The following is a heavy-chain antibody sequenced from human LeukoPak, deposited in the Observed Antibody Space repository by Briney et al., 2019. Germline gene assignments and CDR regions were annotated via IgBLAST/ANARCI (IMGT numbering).Heavy chain of an antibody. CDR2: INPSGGST. D-gene: IGHD1-26*01. Sequence: EASVKVSCKASGYTFTSNYMHWVRQAPGQGLEWMGIINPSGGSTNYAQKFQGRVAMTRDTSTSTVYMELSSLRTDDTAVYYCARDAGSGSYHNWFDPWGQGTLVTVSS. J-gene: IGHJ5*02. CDR1: GYTFTSNY. V-gene: IGHV1-46*01. CDR3: ARDAGSGSYHNWFDP.